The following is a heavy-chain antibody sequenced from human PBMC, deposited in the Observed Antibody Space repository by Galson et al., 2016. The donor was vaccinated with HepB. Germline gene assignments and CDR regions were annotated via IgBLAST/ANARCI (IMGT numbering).Heavy chain of an antibody. D-gene: IGHD2-2*01. CDR3: SRSQYQLLINGMDG. CDR2: LYPGDSDT. Sequence: QSGAEVKKPGESLKISCKGSGYSFTSYWIGWVRQMPGKGLEWMGILYPGDSDTRYSPSFQCQVTISADKSISPAYLQLSSLKASDTAMYYCSRSQYQLLINGMDGWGQGTTVTVAS. J-gene: IGHJ6*02. CDR1: GYSFTSYW. V-gene: IGHV5-51*01.